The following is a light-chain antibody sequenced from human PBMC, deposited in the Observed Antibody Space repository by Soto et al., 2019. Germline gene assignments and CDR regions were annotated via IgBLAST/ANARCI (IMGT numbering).Light chain of an antibody. Sequence: QSVLTQPASVSGSPGQSITISCTGTTSDVGSYNLVSWYQQHPGEAPKLMIYEVSKRPSGVSNRFSGSKSGNTASLTISGLQAEDEADYYCCSYAGSSIVVFGGGTKVTVL. CDR1: TSDVGSYNL. CDR2: EVS. CDR3: CSYAGSSIVV. J-gene: IGLJ2*01. V-gene: IGLV2-23*02.